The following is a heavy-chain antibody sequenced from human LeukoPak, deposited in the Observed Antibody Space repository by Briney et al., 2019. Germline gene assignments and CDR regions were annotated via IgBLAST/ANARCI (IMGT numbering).Heavy chain of an antibody. V-gene: IGHV1-69*13. CDR1: GGTFSSYA. D-gene: IGHD6-19*01. CDR2: IIPIFGTA. J-gene: IGHJ4*02. Sequence: SVKVSCKASGGTFSSYAISWMRQAPGQGLEWMGGIIPIFGTANYAQKFQGRVTITADESTSTAYMELSSLRTEDTAVYYCARGGAVAGSFDYWGQGTLVTVSS. CDR3: ARGGAVAGSFDY.